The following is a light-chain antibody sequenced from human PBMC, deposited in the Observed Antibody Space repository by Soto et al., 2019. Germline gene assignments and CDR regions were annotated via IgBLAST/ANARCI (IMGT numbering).Light chain of an antibody. J-gene: IGLJ2*01. CDR2: EVT. CDR3: ISYSSSSPVL. Sequence: QSALTQPASVSGSLGQSITISCTGTSSDVGAYNYVSWYQQHPDKAPKLLIFEVTNRPSGVSGRFSGSTSGITASLSISGLQPEDEADYYCISYSSSSPVLFGGGTKVTVL. V-gene: IGLV2-14*01. CDR1: SSDVGAYNY.